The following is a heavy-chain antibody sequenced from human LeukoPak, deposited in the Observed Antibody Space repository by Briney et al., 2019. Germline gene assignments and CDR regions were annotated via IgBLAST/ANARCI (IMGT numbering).Heavy chain of an antibody. CDR2: ISAYNGNT. D-gene: IGHD6-19*01. Sequence: ASVEVSCKASGYTFTSYGIGWVRQAPGQGLEWMGWISAYNGNTNYAQKLQGRVTMTTDTSTSTAYMELRSLRSDDTAVYYCARDTSNWGCSSGCPVEYWGQGTLVTVSS. CDR3: ARDTSNWGCSSGCPVEY. J-gene: IGHJ4*02. V-gene: IGHV1-18*01. CDR1: GYTFTSYG.